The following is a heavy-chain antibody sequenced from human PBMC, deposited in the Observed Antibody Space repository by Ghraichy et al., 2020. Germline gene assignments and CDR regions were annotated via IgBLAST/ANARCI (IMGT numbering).Heavy chain of an antibody. V-gene: IGHV3-48*02. D-gene: IGHD3-22*01. Sequence: GGSLRLSCAASEFTFSTYSMNWVRQVPGKGLEWVSYITSTSSAIYYADSVKGRFTISRDNAKNSLFLQMNSLRDEDTAMYYCARTPQHYYDSTGSYGYFFDYWGQGTLVTVSS. J-gene: IGHJ4*02. CDR3: ARTPQHYYDSTGSYGYFFDY. CDR1: EFTFSTYS. CDR2: ITSTSSAI.